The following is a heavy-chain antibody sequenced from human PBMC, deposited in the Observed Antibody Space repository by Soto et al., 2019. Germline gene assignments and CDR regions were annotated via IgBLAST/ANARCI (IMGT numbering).Heavy chain of an antibody. J-gene: IGHJ6*02. D-gene: IGHD3-16*01. CDR1: GFTVSGNS. Sequence: EVLLVESGGGLIQPGGSLRLSCAASGFTVSGNSMSWVRQAPGKGLEWVSLIDSGGSTYYTDSVKGRFTISRDNPENMLFLQMNSLRAEDMAVYYCARGGALDVWGQGTTVTVSS. CDR3: ARGGALDV. V-gene: IGHV3-53*01. CDR2: IDSGGST.